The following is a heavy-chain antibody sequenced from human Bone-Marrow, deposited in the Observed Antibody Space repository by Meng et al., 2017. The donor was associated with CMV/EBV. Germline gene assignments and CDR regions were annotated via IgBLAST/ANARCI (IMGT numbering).Heavy chain of an antibody. CDR2: ISSSGSTI. Sequence: ESLKISCAASGFTFSSYWMSWVRQATGKGLEWVSYISSSGSTIYYADSVKGRFTISRDNAKNSLYLQMNSLRAEDTAVYYCARSGPAASYYYYYGKDVWGQGTTVTVSS. CDR3: ARSGPAASYYYYYGKDV. J-gene: IGHJ6*02. CDR1: GFTFSSYW. V-gene: IGHV3-48*04. D-gene: IGHD2-2*01.